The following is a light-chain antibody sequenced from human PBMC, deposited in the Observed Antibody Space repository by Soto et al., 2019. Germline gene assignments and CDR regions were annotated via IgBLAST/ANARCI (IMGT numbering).Light chain of an antibody. CDR1: QGISNY. CDR2: AAS. V-gene: IGKV1-27*01. CDR3: QKYDSARPLFA. Sequence: DIQMTQSPSSLSASVGDRVTITCRASQGISNYLAWYQQRPGRVPKLLIYAASMSLSGVPSRFRGSGSGTDFTLTISSLQADDVATYYCQKYDSARPLFAFGPGTKVDIK. J-gene: IGKJ3*01.